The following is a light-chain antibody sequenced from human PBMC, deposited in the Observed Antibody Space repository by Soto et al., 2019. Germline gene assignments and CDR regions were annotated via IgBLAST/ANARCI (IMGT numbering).Light chain of an antibody. CDR2: GAS. J-gene: IGKJ2*01. CDR3: QQYGSSPPYT. V-gene: IGKV3-20*01. CDR1: KSVSSSY. Sequence: EIVLTQSPGTRSLSPGERATLSSRASKSVSSSYLAWYQQKPGRAPRLLIYGASSRATGIPDRFSGSGSGTDFTLTISRLEPEDFAVYYCQQYGSSPPYTFGQGTKLEIK.